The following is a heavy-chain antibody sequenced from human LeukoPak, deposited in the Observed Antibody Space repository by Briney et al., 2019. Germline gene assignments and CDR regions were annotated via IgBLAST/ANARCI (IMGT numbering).Heavy chain of an antibody. CDR1: GFTFSTYG. V-gene: IGHV3-33*01. CDR3: ATHEPNPTMAAPFNY. J-gene: IGHJ4*02. D-gene: IGHD3-10*01. Sequence: GRSLRLSCAASGFTFSTYGMHWVRQAPGKGLEWLALIWYDGANKYYTDSVKGRFTVSRDNSKNTLFLQINSLRAEDTAVYYCATHEPNPTMAAPFNYWGQGTQVTVSS. CDR2: IWYDGANK.